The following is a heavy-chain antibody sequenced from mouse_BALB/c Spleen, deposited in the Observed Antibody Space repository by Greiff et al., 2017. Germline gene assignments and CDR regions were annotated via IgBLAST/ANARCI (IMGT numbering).Heavy chain of an antibody. V-gene: IGHV5-15*02. Sequence: EVQLVESGGGLVQPGGSRKLSCAASGFTFSDYGMAWVRQAPGKGPEWVAFISNLAYSIYYADTVTGRFTISRENAKNTLYLEMSSLRSEDTAMYYCARGGTGTPYYFDYWGQGTTLTVSS. CDR3: ARGGTGTPYYFDY. CDR2: ISNLAYSI. CDR1: GFTFSDYG. D-gene: IGHD4-1*01. J-gene: IGHJ2*01.